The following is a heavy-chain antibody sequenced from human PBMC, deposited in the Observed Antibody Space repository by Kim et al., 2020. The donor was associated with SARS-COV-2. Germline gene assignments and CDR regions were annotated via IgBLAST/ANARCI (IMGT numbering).Heavy chain of an antibody. CDR3: ASAVVGTFYYGVDV. CDR2: IYPGDSDT. V-gene: IGHV5-51*01. D-gene: IGHD6-19*01. J-gene: IGHJ6*02. CDR1: GYTFPKYW. Sequence: GESLKISCEGSGYTFPKYWVAWVRQMPGKGLEWMGIIYPGDSDTRYSPSFQGQVTMSVDKSLNTAYLQWNSLKTSDTGMYFCASAVVGTFYYGVDVWGQGTTVIVTS.